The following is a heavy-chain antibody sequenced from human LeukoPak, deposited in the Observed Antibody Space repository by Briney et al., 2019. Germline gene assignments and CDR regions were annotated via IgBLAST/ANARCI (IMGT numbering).Heavy chain of an antibody. Sequence: KPSETLSLTCTVSGGSLSSYYWSWIRQPPGKGLEWIGYIYYSGSTNYNPSLKSRVTISVDTSENQFSLKLSSVTAADTAVYYCARETSLRFDPWGQGTLVTVSS. CDR1: GGSLSSYY. CDR2: IYYSGST. CDR3: ARETSLRFDP. V-gene: IGHV4-59*01. J-gene: IGHJ5*02.